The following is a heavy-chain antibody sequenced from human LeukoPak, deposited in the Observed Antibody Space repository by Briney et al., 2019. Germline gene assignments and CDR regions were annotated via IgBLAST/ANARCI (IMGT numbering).Heavy chain of an antibody. CDR2: MNPNSGNT. V-gene: IGHV1-8*03. J-gene: IGHJ6*03. Sequence: GASVKVSCKASGYTFTSYDINWVRQATGQGLEWMGWMNPNSGNTGYAQKFQGRVTFTRDTSEGTAYMELSNLRSEDTAVYYCARGRRAPPWYYYMDVWGKGTSVSVSS. CDR1: GYTFTSYD. CDR3: ARGRRAPPWYYYMDV.